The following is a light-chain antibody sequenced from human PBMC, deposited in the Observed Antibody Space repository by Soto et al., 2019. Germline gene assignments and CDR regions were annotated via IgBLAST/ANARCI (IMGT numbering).Light chain of an antibody. CDR1: QTISTL. CDR2: KAS. Sequence: DIQMTQSPSTLSASVGDRVTITCRASQTISTLLAWYQQRPGKAPNLLIYKASSLERGVPARFSGSGSGTEFTITISSLQHDDFATYFCQQYSTYPWTFGQGTKVEVK. J-gene: IGKJ1*01. CDR3: QQYSTYPWT. V-gene: IGKV1-5*03.